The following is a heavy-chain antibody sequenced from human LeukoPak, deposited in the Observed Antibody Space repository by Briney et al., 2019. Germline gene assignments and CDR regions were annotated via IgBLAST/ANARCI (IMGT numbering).Heavy chain of an antibody. Sequence: GESLQISCKGSGFSVSTYWISWVRQMPGKGLEWMGTMDRSDSYTNYSPAFQGHVTISADKSISTTYLQWSSLKASDIAMYYCARHILGGPAFDMWGQGTMVTVSS. D-gene: IGHD1-26*01. CDR1: GFSVSTYW. J-gene: IGHJ3*02. V-gene: IGHV5-10-1*01. CDR2: MDRSDSYT. CDR3: ARHILGGPAFDM.